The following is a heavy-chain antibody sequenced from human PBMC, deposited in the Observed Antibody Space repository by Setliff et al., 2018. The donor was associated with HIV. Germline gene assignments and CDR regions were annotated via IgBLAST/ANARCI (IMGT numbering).Heavy chain of an antibody. D-gene: IGHD2-21*01. CDR2: IYGDGRT. V-gene: IGHV3-53*01. Sequence: GGSLRLSCEVSGFTVSYNYMTWVRQAPGKGLEWVSTIYGDGRTFYADSFQGRFTISRDNSNNILFLQMNSLLAEDTAIYYCAKGVKFLDPWGPGTLVTVSS. CDR3: AKGVKFLDP. J-gene: IGHJ5*02. CDR1: GFTVSYNY.